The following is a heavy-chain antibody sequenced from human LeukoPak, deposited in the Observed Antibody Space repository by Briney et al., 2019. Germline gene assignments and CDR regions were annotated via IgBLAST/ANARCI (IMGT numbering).Heavy chain of an antibody. CDR1: TTFA. V-gene: IGHV3-23*01. CDR3: AKVFYTSSFDF. CDR2: ISDRGDKT. J-gene: IGHJ4*02. D-gene: IGHD2/OR15-2a*01. Sequence: GGSLRLSCVAFTTFAMSWVRQAPGRGLEWVSVISDRGDKTHYADSVRGRFTISRDNSKKTVSLQMNGLRVDDTAVYFCAKVFYTSSFDFSGQGILVTVSP.